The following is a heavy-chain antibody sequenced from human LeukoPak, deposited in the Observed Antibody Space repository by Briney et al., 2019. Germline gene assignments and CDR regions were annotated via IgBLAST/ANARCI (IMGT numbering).Heavy chain of an antibody. Sequence: SETLSLTCTVSGGSISSYYWSWIRQPAGKGLEWIGRIYTSGSTNYNPSLKSRVTMSVDTSKNQFSLKLSSVTAADTAVYYCARDQYYYDSSGRRYYYYMDVWGKGTTVTISS. J-gene: IGHJ6*03. CDR1: GGSISSYY. CDR3: ARDQYYYDSSGRRYYYYMDV. V-gene: IGHV4-4*07. CDR2: IYTSGST. D-gene: IGHD3-22*01.